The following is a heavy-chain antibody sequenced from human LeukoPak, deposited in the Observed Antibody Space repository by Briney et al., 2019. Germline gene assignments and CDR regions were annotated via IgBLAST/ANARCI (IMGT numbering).Heavy chain of an antibody. CDR3: AKDHYDFWSGYYSFDY. J-gene: IGHJ4*02. CDR1: GFTFSSYG. D-gene: IGHD3-3*01. V-gene: IGHV3-23*01. CDR2: ISGSGGST. Sequence: GGSLRLSCAASGFTFSSYGMHWVRQAPGKGLEWVSAISGSGGSTYYADSVKGRFTISRDNSKNTLYLQMNSLRAEDTAVYYCAKDHYDFWSGYYSFDYWGQGTLVTVSS.